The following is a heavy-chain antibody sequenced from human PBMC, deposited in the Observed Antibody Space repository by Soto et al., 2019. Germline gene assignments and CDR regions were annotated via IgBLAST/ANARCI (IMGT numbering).Heavy chain of an antibody. CDR1: GYTFTSYA. CDR2: INAGNGNT. V-gene: IGHV1-3*01. J-gene: IGHJ4*02. D-gene: IGHD2-21*02. Sequence: QVQLVQSGAEVKKPGASVKVSCKASGYTFTSYAMHWVRQAPGQRLEWMGWINAGNGNTKYSQKFQGRATITGDTSASTAYMELSRLRSEDTAVYYCARSIVVVTALDYWGQGALVTVSS. CDR3: ARSIVVVTALDY.